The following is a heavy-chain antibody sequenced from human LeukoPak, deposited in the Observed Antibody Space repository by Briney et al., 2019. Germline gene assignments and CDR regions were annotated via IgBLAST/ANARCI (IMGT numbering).Heavy chain of an antibody. CDR1: GYTFTSYG. CDR3: ATESGYSGSPDGYFAL. CDR2: ISAYNGNT. V-gene: IGHV1-18*01. Sequence: PGASVKVSCKASGYTFTSYGISWVRQAPGQGLEWMGWISAYNGNTNYAQKLQGRVTMTTDTSPSTAYRELRSLRSDDTAVYYCATESGYSGSPDGYFALWGRGPLATVS. D-gene: IGHD1-26*01. J-gene: IGHJ2*01.